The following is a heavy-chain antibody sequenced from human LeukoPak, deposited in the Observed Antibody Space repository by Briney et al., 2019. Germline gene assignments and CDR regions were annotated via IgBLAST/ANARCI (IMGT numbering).Heavy chain of an antibody. CDR3: AREEIAAAGGGVDY. V-gene: IGHV3-30*02. J-gene: IGHJ4*02. CDR1: GFTFSAYG. D-gene: IGHD6-13*01. Sequence: GGSLRLSCAASGFTFSAYGMHWVRQAPGKGLEWLAFVRYDGSNKYYADSVKGRFTISRDNAKNSLYLQMNSLRAEDTAVYYCAREEIAAAGGGVDYWGQGTLVTVSS. CDR2: VRYDGSNK.